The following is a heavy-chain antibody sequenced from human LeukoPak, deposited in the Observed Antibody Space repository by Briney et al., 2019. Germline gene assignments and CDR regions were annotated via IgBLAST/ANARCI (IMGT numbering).Heavy chain of an antibody. CDR2: IYYSGSS. Sequence: SETLSLTCTVSGGSINNGGYYWSWIRQHPGKGLEWIGYIYYSGSSYYNPSLRSRVTISVDKSKNQFSLKLSSVTAADTAVYYCAREPGRAAAHLDYYGMDVWGQGTTVTVSS. CDR1: GGSINNGGYY. CDR3: AREPGRAAAHLDYYGMDV. V-gene: IGHV4-31*03. J-gene: IGHJ6*02. D-gene: IGHD6-13*01.